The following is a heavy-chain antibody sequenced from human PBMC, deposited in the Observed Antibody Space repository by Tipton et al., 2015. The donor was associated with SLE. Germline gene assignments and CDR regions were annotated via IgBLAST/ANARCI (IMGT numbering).Heavy chain of an antibody. V-gene: IGHV3-30-3*01. CDR3: ARAINSNHGRVQNPADY. CDR2: ISYDGSNK. Sequence: SLRLSCAASGFTFSSYAMHWVRQAPGKGLEWVAVISYDGSNKYYADSVKGRFTISRDNSKNTLYLQMNSLRAEDTAVYYCARAINSNHGRVQNPADYWGQGTLVTVSS. D-gene: IGHD4-11*01. CDR1: GFTFSSYA. J-gene: IGHJ4*02.